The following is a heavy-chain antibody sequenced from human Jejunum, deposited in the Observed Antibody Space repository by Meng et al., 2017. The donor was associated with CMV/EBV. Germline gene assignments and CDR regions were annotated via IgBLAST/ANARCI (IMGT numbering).Heavy chain of an antibody. CDR1: XGAISSGYYY. J-gene: IGHJ5*02. V-gene: IGHV4-30-4*01. CDR2: IHYSGST. CDR3: ARDRKHYGERGWFDP. Sequence: QVQLQESGPGLVQPSQTLSLTCTVXXGAISSGYYYWSWIRQPPGKGQEWIGYIHYSGSTYSNASLKSRVTISIDRSKNQFSLKLSSVTAADTAVYYCARDRKHYGERGWFDPWGQGTRVTVSS. D-gene: IGHD4-17*01.